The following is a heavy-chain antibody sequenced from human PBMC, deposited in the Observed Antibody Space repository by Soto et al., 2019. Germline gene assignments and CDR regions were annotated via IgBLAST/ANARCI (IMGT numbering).Heavy chain of an antibody. Sequence: QVQLVESGGGVVQPGGSLRLSCAASGFTFSTYGMHWVRQPPGKGLEWVAVISYDGSNKYYADSVKGRFTISRDNSKNTLYLQMNSLRAEDTAVYYCAKNYGGNSAWYFDLWGRDTLVTGSS. CDR1: GFTFSTYG. CDR3: AKNYGGNSAWYFDL. D-gene: IGHD4-17*01. J-gene: IGHJ2*01. V-gene: IGHV3-30*18. CDR2: ISYDGSNK.